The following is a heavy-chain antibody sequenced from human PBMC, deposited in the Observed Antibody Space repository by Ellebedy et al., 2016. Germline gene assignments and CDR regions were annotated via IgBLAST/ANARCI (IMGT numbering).Heavy chain of an antibody. CDR1: GFTFDDYA. D-gene: IGHD3-22*01. CDR3: AKAYYYDSSGTRGAFDI. V-gene: IGHV3-9*01. J-gene: IGHJ3*02. Sequence: SLKISCAASGFTFDDYAMHWVRQAPGKGLEWVSGISWNSGSIGYADSVKGRFTISRDNAKNSLYLQMNSLRAEDTALYYCAKAYYYDSSGTRGAFDIWGQGTMVTVSS. CDR2: ISWNSGSI.